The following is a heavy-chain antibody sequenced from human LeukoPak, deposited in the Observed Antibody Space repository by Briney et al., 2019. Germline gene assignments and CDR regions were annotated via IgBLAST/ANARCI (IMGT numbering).Heavy chain of an antibody. Sequence: GGSLRLSCAASGFTFSSYSMNWVRQAPGKGLEWVSSISSSSSYIYYADSVKSRFTISRDNAKNSLYLQMNSLRAEDTAVYYCASSYGDYDELGDYWGQGTLVTVSS. V-gene: IGHV3-21*01. D-gene: IGHD4-17*01. J-gene: IGHJ4*02. CDR1: GFTFSSYS. CDR2: ISSSSSYI. CDR3: ASSYGDYDELGDY.